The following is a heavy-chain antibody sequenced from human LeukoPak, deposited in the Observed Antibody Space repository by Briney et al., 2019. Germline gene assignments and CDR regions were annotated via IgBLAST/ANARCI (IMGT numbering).Heavy chain of an antibody. Sequence: ASVKVSCKASGYTFTGYFMHWVRQAPGQGLEWIGWMNPSSGATEYAQKFQGRVTMTRETSITTAYMELSRLTSDDTAVYYCTRAFDNRGYYSRILHHWGQGTLVTVSS. V-gene: IGHV1-2*02. J-gene: IGHJ5*02. CDR3: TRAFDNRGYYSRILHH. D-gene: IGHD3-22*01. CDR1: GYTFTGYF. CDR2: MNPSSGAT.